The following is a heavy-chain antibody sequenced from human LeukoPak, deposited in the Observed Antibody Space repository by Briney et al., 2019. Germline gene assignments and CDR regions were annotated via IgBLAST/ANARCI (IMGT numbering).Heavy chain of an antibody. CDR2: ISAHNGNT. CDR3: ARVRYYDFWSGYSDWYFDL. CDR1: GYTFTSYG. J-gene: IGHJ2*01. Sequence: ASVKVSCKASGYTFTSYGISWVRQASGQGLEWMGWISAHNGNTNYAQKLQGRVTMTTDTSTSTAYMELRSLRSDDTAVYYCARVRYYDFWSGYSDWYFDLWGRGTLVTVSS. V-gene: IGHV1-18*01. D-gene: IGHD3-3*01.